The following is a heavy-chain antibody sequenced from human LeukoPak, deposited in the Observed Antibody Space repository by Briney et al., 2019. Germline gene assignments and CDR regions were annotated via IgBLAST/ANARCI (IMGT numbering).Heavy chain of an antibody. CDR3: ARDRNYYGSGSSGMDV. CDR1: GGSISSGDYY. CDR2: IYYSGST. J-gene: IGHJ6*04. Sequence: SQTLSLTCTVSGGSISSGDYYWSWIRQPPGKGLEWIGYIYYSGSTYYNPSLKSRVTISVDTSKNQFSLKLSSVTAADTAVYYCARDRNYYGSGSSGMDVWGKGKTVTVSS. D-gene: IGHD3-10*01. V-gene: IGHV4-30-4*01.